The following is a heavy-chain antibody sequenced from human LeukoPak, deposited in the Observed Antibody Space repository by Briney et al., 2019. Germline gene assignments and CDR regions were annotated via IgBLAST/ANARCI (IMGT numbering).Heavy chain of an antibody. CDR2: IWYDGSNK. V-gene: IGHV3-33*01. CDR1: GFTFSSYG. D-gene: IGHD3-22*01. CDR3: ARAPVGYYYDSSGYPDI. Sequence: PGGSLRLSCAASGFTFSSYGMHWVRQAPGKGLEWVAVIWYDGSNKYYADSVKGRFTISRDNSKNTLYLQMNSLRAEDTAVYYCARAPVGYYYDSSGYPDIWGQGTMVTVSS. J-gene: IGHJ3*02.